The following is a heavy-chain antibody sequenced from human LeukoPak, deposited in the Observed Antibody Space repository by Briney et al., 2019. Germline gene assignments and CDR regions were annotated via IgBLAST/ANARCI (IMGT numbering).Heavy chain of an antibody. D-gene: IGHD4-17*01. Sequence: GGSLRLSCGACGFTFSRYYRQWVRQARGKGVEWVAGMIYDGRNSNYADSVKGRFTVSRDNSKNTLYLQMNNVRGEDTAVYYCARQYGDGGDYWGQGTLVTVSS. V-gene: IGHV3-30-3*01. J-gene: IGHJ4*02. CDR3: ARQYGDGGDY. CDR2: MIYDGRNS. CDR1: GFTFSRYY.